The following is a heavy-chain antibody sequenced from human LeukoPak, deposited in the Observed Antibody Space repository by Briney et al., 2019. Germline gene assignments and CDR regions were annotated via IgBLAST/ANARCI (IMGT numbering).Heavy chain of an antibody. CDR3: TSFPFRDYDRFVVISSDY. Sequence: GGSLRLSCAASGITFSGSAMHWVRQASGKGLDWVGRIRSKANSYATAYAASVKGRFTISRDDSKNTAYLQMNSLKTEDTAVYYCTSFPFRDYDRFVVISSDYWGQGTLVTVSS. D-gene: IGHD3-22*01. J-gene: IGHJ4*02. V-gene: IGHV3-73*01. CDR1: GITFSGSA. CDR2: IRSKANSYAT.